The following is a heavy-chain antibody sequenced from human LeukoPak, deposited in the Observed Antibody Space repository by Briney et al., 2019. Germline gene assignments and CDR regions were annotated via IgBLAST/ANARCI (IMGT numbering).Heavy chain of an antibody. V-gene: IGHV3-23*03. Sequence: PGGSLRLSCAASGFTFSTYGMSWVRQAPGKGLEWVSVIYSGGSTYYADSVKGRFTISRDNSKNTLYLQMNSLRAEDTAVYYCAKDGQERGYSYGYAFDIWGQGTMVTVSS. CDR3: AKDGQERGYSYGYAFDI. CDR1: GFTFSTYG. J-gene: IGHJ3*02. D-gene: IGHD5-18*01. CDR2: IYSGGST.